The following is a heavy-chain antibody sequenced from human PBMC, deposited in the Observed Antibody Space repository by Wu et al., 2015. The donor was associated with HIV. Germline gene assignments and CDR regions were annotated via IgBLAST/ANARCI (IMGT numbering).Heavy chain of an antibody. CDR1: GYSFTIHN. CDR2: INPNSGGT. CDR3: ARATILGVMIRFDP. V-gene: IGHV1-2*02. Sequence: QVHLVQSGAEVKKPGASVKVSCKTSGYSFTIHNIHWVRQAPGQGLEWMGWINPNSGGTNYAQKFQDRVTLTRDTSTTTVHMDLTRLNHDDTAVYYCARATILGVMIRFDPWGQGTLVIVSS. J-gene: IGHJ5*02. D-gene: IGHD3-3*01.